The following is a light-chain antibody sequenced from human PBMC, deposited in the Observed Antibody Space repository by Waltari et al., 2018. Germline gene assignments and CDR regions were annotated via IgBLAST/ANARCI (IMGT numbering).Light chain of an antibody. Sequence: QLVLTQSPSASASLGASVKLTCTLSSGHSRHIIAWHQQQPEKGPRYVMKVNSDGGYSKGDEIPDRFSGSSSGAERYLTISSLQSEDEADYYCQTGGHGTWVFGGGTKLTVL. CDR3: QTGGHGTWV. V-gene: IGLV4-69*01. CDR2: VNSDGGY. J-gene: IGLJ3*02. CDR1: SGHSRHI.